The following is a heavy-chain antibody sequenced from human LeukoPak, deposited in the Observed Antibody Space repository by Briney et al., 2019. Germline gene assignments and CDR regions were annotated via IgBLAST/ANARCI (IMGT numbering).Heavy chain of an antibody. Sequence: GGSLRLSCAASGFTFSSYEMNWVRRAPGKGLEWVSYISSSGSTIYYADSVKGRFTISRDNAKNSLYLQMNSLRAEDTAVYYCARRSRENAFDIWGQGTMVTVSS. CDR2: ISSSGSTI. D-gene: IGHD2-15*01. CDR1: GFTFSSYE. J-gene: IGHJ3*02. V-gene: IGHV3-48*03. CDR3: ARRSRENAFDI.